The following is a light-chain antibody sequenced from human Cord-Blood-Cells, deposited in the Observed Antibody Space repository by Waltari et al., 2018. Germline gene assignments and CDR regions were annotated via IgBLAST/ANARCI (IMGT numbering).Light chain of an antibody. Sequence: DIVMTQSPDSLAVSLGERATINCKSSQSVLYRSNNKNYLAWYQQKPGQPPKLLIYWASTRESGVPDRFSGSGSGAYFTLTSSSLQAEDVAVYYCQQYYSTPLTFGPGTKVDIK. CDR1: QSVLYRSNNKNY. CDR2: WAS. CDR3: QQYYSTPLT. J-gene: IGKJ3*01. V-gene: IGKV4-1*01.